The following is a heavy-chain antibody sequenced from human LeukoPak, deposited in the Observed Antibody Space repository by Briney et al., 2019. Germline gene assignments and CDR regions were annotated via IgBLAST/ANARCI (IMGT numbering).Heavy chain of an antibody. Sequence: PSETLSLTCTVSGGSITSGDYYWRCIRQPPGKGLEWIGYIYYSGSTYYQPSLKNRVTISVDTSKNQFSLKLSSVTAADTAVYYCARVQGILDYWGQGTLVTVSS. J-gene: IGHJ4*02. CDR2: IYYSGST. CDR3: ARVQGILDY. V-gene: IGHV4-30-4*01. CDR1: GGSITSGDYY. D-gene: IGHD3-10*01.